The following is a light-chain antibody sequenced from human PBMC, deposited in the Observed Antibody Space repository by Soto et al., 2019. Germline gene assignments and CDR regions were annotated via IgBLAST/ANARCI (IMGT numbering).Light chain of an antibody. CDR2: DAS. CDR3: QQLSNWPPLT. Sequence: EIVLTQSPATLSLSPGERASLSCRASQSVSTYLAWYQQKPGQAPRLLIYDASNRATGVPVRFSGSGSGTDFTLTISSLEPEDFAVYYCQQLSNWPPLTFGGGTKVDIK. J-gene: IGKJ4*01. CDR1: QSVSTY. V-gene: IGKV3-11*01.